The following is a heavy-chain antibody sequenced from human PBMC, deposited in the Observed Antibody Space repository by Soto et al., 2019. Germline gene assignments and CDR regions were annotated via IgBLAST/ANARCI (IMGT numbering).Heavy chain of an antibody. V-gene: IGHV4-30-2*01. CDR1: GGSITSDS. CDR3: VRDRGYGTLDS. D-gene: IGHD5-12*01. CDR2: IYHSGRA. J-gene: IGHJ4*02. Sequence: QLQLQESGSGLVKPSQTLSLTCAVSGGSITSDSWSWIRQPPGKGLEWIGYIYHSGRAYYNSSLKRRVTMSVDMSKTQISLNLRSVTAADSAVYYCVRDRGYGTLDSWGQGTLVTVSS.